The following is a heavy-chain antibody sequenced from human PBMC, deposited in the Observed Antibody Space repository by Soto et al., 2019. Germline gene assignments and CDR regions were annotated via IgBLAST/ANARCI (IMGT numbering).Heavy chain of an antibody. CDR2: IYYSGST. CDR1: GGSISSGGYY. V-gene: IGHV4-31*01. J-gene: IGHJ4*02. Sequence: QVQLQESGPGLVKPSQTLSLTCTVSGGSISSGGYYWSWIRQHPGKGLEWIGYIYYSGSTYYKPSLKSQVTISVDTSKNQFSLKLSSVTAADTAVYYCARSSITMVRGVDYWGQGTLVTVSS. D-gene: IGHD3-10*01. CDR3: ARSSITMVRGVDY.